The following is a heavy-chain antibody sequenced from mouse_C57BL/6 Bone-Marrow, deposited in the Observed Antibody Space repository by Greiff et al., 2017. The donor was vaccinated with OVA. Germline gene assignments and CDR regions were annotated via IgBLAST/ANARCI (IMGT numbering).Heavy chain of an antibody. J-gene: IGHJ3*01. Sequence: VMLVESGPELVKPGASVKLSCKASGYTFTSYDINWVKQRPGQGLEWIGWIYPRDGSTKYNAKFTGKATLTVDTSSSTAYMELHRLTAEDSAVYFCPVDWFAYWGQGTLVTVSA. CDR3: PVDWFAY. V-gene: IGHV1-85*01. CDR2: IYPRDGST. CDR1: GYTFTSYD. D-gene: IGHD1-1*01.